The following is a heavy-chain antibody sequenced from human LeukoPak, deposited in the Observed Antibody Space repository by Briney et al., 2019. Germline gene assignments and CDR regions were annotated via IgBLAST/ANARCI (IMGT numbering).Heavy chain of an antibody. D-gene: IGHD3-22*01. CDR2: IYTSGGT. Sequence: SQTLSLTCAVSGDSISSGSYYWSWIRQPAGKGLEWIGRIYTSGGTNYIPSLKSRVTISVDTSKNQFFLKLRSVTAADTAVYYCARDLAYYDTSGSLVGAFDIWGQGTMVTVSS. CDR1: GDSISSGSYY. CDR3: ARDLAYYDTSGSLVGAFDI. J-gene: IGHJ3*02. V-gene: IGHV4-61*02.